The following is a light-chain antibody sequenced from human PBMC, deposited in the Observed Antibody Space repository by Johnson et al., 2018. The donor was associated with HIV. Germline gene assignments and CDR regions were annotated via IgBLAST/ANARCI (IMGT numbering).Light chain of an antibody. V-gene: IGLV1-51*02. Sequence: QSVLTQPPSVSAAPGQRVTISCSGSSSNIGNNYVSWYQQLPGTAPKLLIYENNKRPSGIPDRFSGSKSGTSANLGITGLQTGDEADYYCGTWDNSLNTGAVFGPGTKVTVL. CDR3: GTWDNSLNTGAV. CDR2: ENN. CDR1: SSNIGNNY. J-gene: IGLJ1*01.